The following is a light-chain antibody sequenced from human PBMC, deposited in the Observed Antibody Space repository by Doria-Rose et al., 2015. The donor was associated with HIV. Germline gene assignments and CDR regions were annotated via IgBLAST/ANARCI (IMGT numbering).Light chain of an antibody. Sequence: TQSPGTLSLSPGERATLSCRASQSLSSTYLAWYQQKPGQAPSLLIYDGSTRATGIPDRFSASGPGTDFNLTINRLEPEDFALYYCHQYGTSWTFGQGTKVEI. V-gene: IGKV3-20*01. CDR1: QSLSSTY. CDR2: DGS. CDR3: HQYGTSWT. J-gene: IGKJ1*01.